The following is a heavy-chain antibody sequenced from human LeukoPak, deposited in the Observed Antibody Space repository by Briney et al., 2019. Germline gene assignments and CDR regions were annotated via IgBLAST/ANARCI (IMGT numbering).Heavy chain of an antibody. V-gene: IGHV1-69*01. Sequence: SVTVSFTASGGTFSSYAISWVRQAPGQGLEWMGGIIPIFGTANYAQKFQGRVTITADESTSTAYMELSSLRSEDTAVYYCARGARSRVTTEFYFDYWGQGTLVTVSS. D-gene: IGHD4-17*01. CDR1: GGTFSSYA. CDR2: IIPIFGTA. J-gene: IGHJ4*02. CDR3: ARGARSRVTTEFYFDY.